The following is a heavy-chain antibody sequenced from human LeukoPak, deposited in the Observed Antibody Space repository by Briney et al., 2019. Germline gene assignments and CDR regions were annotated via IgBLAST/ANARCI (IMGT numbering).Heavy chain of an antibody. V-gene: IGHV3-23*01. J-gene: IGHJ4*02. CDR1: GFTFSSYA. Sequence: GGSLRLSCAASGFTFSSYAMSWVRQAPGKGLEWVSAISGSGGSTYYADSVKGRFTISRDNSKNTLYLQMNSLRAEDTAVYYCAKDREDIVVVVAATPIDYWGQGTLVTVSS. CDR3: AKDREDIVVVVAATPIDY. D-gene: IGHD2-15*01. CDR2: ISGSGGST.